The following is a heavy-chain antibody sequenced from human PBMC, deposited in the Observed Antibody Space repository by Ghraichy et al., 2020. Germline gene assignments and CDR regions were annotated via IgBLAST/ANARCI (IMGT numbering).Heavy chain of an antibody. CDR1: GFTFSGYW. D-gene: IGHD1-14*01. J-gene: IGHJ6*02. CDR3: ARGRTLLTVPYGMEV. Sequence: GGSLRLSCAASGFTFSGYWMHWVRQAPGKGLVWVSRINSDGTTTNYADSVKGRFTISRDNAKNTLYLQVNSLTAEDTAVYYCARGRTLLTVPYGMEVWGQGTTVTVSS. CDR2: INSDGTTT. V-gene: IGHV3-74*01.